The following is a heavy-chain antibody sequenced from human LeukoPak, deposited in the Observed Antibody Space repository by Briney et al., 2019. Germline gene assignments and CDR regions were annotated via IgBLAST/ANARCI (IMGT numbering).Heavy chain of an antibody. CDR1: GGSMSRYY. V-gene: IGHV4-4*07. Sequence: LSETLSLTCTVSGGSMSRYYWSWIRQPAGKGLEWIGRIYTSGSTNYNPPLKSRVTMSVDTSRNQFSLSLRSVTAADTAVYYCARVRYEGFDPWGQGTLVTVSS. CDR3: ARVRYEGFDP. CDR2: IYTSGST. J-gene: IGHJ5*02. D-gene: IGHD3-3*01.